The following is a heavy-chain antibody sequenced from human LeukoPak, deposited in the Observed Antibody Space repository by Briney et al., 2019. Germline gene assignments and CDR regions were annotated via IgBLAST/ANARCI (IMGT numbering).Heavy chain of an antibody. CDR1: GFTFSDYY. CDR3: ARDASPAAYNGNWFDY. J-gene: IGHJ5*01. CDR2: ISRSGSTI. Sequence: GGSLRLSCAASGFTFSDYYMNWIRQAPGKGLECVSYISRSGSTISYADSVKGRFTISRDNAKNSLYLQMNSLRAEDTAVYFCARDASPAAYNGNWFDYWGQGTLVTVSS. V-gene: IGHV3-11*01. D-gene: IGHD3-10*01.